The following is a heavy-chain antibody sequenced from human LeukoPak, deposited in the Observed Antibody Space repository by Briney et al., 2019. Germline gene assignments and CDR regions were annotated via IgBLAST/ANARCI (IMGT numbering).Heavy chain of an antibody. V-gene: IGHV4-31*03. CDR3: ARRDFWSGVFDY. CDR2: IYYSGST. Sequence: PSETLSLTCTVSGGSISSGGYYWSWIRQHPGKGLEWIGYIYYSGSTYYNPSLKSRVTISVDTSKNQFSLKLSSVTAADTAVYYCARRDFWSGVFDYWGQGTLVTVSS. CDR1: GGSISSGGYY. J-gene: IGHJ4*02. D-gene: IGHD3-3*01.